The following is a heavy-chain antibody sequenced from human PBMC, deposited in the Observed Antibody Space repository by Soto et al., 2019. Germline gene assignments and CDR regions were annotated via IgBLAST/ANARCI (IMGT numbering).Heavy chain of an antibody. CDR1: GFTFSSYA. CDR2: ISGSGGST. Sequence: GGSLRLSCAASGFTFSSYAMSLVRQFPGKGLEWVSAISGSGGSTYYADSVKGRFTISRDNSKNTLYLQMKSLRAEDTAVYYCAKSRWEIQKAHFDYWGQGTLVTVSS. V-gene: IGHV3-23*01. D-gene: IGHD1-26*01. J-gene: IGHJ4*02. CDR3: AKSRWEIQKAHFDY.